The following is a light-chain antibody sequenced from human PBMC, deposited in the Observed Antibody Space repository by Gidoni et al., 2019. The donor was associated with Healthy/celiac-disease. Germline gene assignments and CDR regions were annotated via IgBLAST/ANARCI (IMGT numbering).Light chain of an antibody. CDR2: GAS. V-gene: IGKV3-20*01. CDR3: QQYGSSLYT. J-gene: IGKJ2*01. Sequence: EIVLTQSPGTLSVSPGERATLSCRASQSVSRSYLAWYQQKPGQAPRLLIYGASSRATGIPDRFSGSGSGTDFTLTISRLEPEDFAVYYCQQYGSSLYTFGQGTKLEIK. CDR1: QSVSRSY.